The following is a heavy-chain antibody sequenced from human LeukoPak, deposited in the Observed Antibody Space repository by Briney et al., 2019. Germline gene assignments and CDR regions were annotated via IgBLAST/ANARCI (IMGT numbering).Heavy chain of an antibody. CDR2: IYYSGST. V-gene: IGHV4-39*01. Sequence: SETLSLTSTVSGGSISSSSYYWGWIRQPPGKGLEWIGSIYYSGSTYYNPSLKSRVTISVDTSKNQFSLKLSSVTAADTAVYYCAISRRGSSSWSSRSFYYYGMDVWGQGTTVTVSS. D-gene: IGHD6-13*01. CDR1: GGSISSSSYY. CDR3: AISRRGSSSWSSRSFYYYGMDV. J-gene: IGHJ6*02.